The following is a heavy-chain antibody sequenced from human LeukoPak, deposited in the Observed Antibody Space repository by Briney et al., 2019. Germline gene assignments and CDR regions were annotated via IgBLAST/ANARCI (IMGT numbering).Heavy chain of an antibody. CDR1: VCSLSSYW. Sequence: GVALRLSCAPSVCSLSSYWMHWVGQAPGRGLGWVSRINSDGSGARYADSVKGRFTISRDKAKNTLYLQMNSLRAEDTAVYNCARERHGYRGCGQGTLVTVSS. CDR2: INSDGSGA. CDR3: ARERHGYRG. D-gene: IGHD5-24*01. V-gene: IGHV3-74*01. J-gene: IGHJ4*02.